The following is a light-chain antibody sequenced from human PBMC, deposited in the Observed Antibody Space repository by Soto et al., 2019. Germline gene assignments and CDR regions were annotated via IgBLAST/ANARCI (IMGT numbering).Light chain of an antibody. V-gene: IGKV3-20*01. J-gene: IGKJ1*01. CDR3: QQYGSSPKT. Sequence: EIVGTQSPGTLSLSPWERATLSCRASQSVTSNHLAWYQQKPGHAPRLLIYAASSRATAIPDRFSGSGSGTDFTLNISRLEPEDFAVYYCQQYGSSPKTFGQGTKLEIK. CDR2: AAS. CDR1: QSVTSNH.